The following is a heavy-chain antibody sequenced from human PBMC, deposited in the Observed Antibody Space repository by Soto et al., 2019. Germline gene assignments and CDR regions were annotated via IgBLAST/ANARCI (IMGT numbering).Heavy chain of an antibody. CDR3: ARVSILGHYYGMDV. CDR1: GGSISSGGYY. D-gene: IGHD2-8*02. Sequence: PSETLSLTCTVSGGSISSGGYYWSWIRQHPGKGLEWIGYIYYSGSTYYNPSLKSRVTISVDTSKNQFSLKLSSVTAADTAVYYCARVSILGHYYGMDVWGQGTTVTVSS. V-gene: IGHV4-31*03. J-gene: IGHJ6*02. CDR2: IYYSGST.